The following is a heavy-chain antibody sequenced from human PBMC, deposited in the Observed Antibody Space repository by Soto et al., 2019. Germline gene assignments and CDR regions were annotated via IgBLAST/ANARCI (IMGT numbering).Heavy chain of an antibody. CDR2: ISGSGGST. V-gene: IGHV3-23*01. CDR1: GFTFSSYA. Sequence: GGSLRLSCAASGFTFSSYAMSWVRQAPGKGLEWVSAISGSGGSTYYADSVKGRFTISRDNSKNTLYLQMNSLRAEDTAVYYCAKGKVVWGSYRYWPFDYWGQGTLVTVSS. CDR3: AKGKVVWGSYRYWPFDY. D-gene: IGHD3-16*02. J-gene: IGHJ4*02.